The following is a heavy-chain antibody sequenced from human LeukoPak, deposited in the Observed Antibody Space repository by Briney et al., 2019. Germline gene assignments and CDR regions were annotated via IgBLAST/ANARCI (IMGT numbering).Heavy chain of an antibody. J-gene: IGHJ4*02. D-gene: IGHD4-17*01. CDR2: INPNSGGT. CDR1: GYTFTGYY. CDR3: ARPAPDYGDETLYFDY. Sequence: GASVKVSCKASGYTFTGYYMHWVRQAPGQGLEWMGRINPNSGGTNYAQKFQGRVTMTRDTSISTAYMELSRLRSDDTAVYYCARPAPDYGDETLYFDYWGQGTLVTVSS. V-gene: IGHV1-2*06.